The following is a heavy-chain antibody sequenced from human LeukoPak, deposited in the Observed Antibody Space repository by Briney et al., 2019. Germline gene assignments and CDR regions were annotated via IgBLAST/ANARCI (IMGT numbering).Heavy chain of an antibody. CDR1: GASVSSANY. V-gene: IGHV4-61*01. D-gene: IGHD1-26*01. CDR3: ARSRAFNSGAFDP. CDR2: IYNGVNT. J-gene: IGHJ5*02. Sequence: SETLSLTCTVSGASVSSANYWSWIRQPPGKGVEWIAHIYNGVNTNYNPSLKSRVTISVDTSKNQFSLRLNSVTAADTAVYYCARSRAFNSGAFDPWGQGSLVTVSS.